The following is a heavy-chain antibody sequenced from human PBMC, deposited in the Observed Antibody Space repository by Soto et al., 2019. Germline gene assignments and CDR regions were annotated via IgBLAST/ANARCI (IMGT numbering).Heavy chain of an antibody. D-gene: IGHD1-26*01. Sequence: HLQLQESGSGLVKPSQTLSLTCAVSGGSISRGGYSWSWIRQPPGKGLEWIGYIYHSGSTYYNPSLKSRVTISVDRSKNQFSLQLRSVTAADTAVYYCARDGSCGGFDPWGRGTLVTVSS. V-gene: IGHV4-30-2*01. J-gene: IGHJ5*02. CDR1: GGSISRGGYS. CDR2: IYHSGST. CDR3: ARDGSCGGFDP.